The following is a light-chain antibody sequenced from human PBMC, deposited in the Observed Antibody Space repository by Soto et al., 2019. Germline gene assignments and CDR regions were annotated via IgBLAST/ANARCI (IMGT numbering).Light chain of an antibody. Sequence: DIQVTQSPPTLSASVGDRVTITCRASQTISSWLAWYQQKPGKAPKLLIYKASTLKSGVPSRFSGSGSGTEFTLTISSLQPDDFATYYCQQSYGTPRTFGQGTKVDI. J-gene: IGKJ1*01. CDR3: QQSYGTPRT. V-gene: IGKV1-5*03. CDR1: QTISSW. CDR2: KAS.